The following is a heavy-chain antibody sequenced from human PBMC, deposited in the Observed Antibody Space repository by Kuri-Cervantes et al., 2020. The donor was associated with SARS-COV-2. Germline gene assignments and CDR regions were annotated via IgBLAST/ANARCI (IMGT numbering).Heavy chain of an antibody. Sequence: LRLSCTVSGDPMSSGNYYWSWIRQPAGKGPEWIGHIYTTGSTDYNPSLKSRVSISLDKSKSQFSLKLSSVTAADTAVYYCAGALAYYSDSSGFTYYFDSWGRGTLVTVSS. CDR3: AGALAYYSDSSGFTYYFDS. CDR2: IYTTGST. CDR1: GDPMSSGNYY. J-gene: IGHJ4*02. D-gene: IGHD3-22*01. V-gene: IGHV4-61*09.